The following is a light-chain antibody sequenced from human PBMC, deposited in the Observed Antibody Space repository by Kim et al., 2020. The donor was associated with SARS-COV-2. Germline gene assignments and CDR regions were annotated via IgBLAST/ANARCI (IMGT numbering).Light chain of an antibody. CDR3: QQRSNWPPYS. J-gene: IGKJ2*03. Sequence: LSPGERATLSGRASQSVSSYLAWYQQKPGQAPRLLIYDASNRATGIPARFSGSGSGTDFTLTISSLEPEDFAVYYCQQRSNWPPYSFGQGTKLEIK. CDR1: QSVSSY. V-gene: IGKV3-11*01. CDR2: DAS.